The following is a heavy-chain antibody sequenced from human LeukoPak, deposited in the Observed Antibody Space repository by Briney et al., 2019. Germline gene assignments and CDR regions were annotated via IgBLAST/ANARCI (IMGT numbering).Heavy chain of an antibody. Sequence: GGSLRLSCAASGSTFSSHTMNWVRQAPGKGLEGVSVIYSGGSTYYADSVKGRFTISRDNSKNTLYLQMNSLRAEDTAVYYCARGSLVRGFNRNYYYYMDVWGKGTTVTVSS. CDR2: IYSGGST. CDR1: GSTFSSHT. V-gene: IGHV3-53*01. D-gene: IGHD3-10*01. CDR3: ARGSLVRGFNRNYYYYMDV. J-gene: IGHJ6*03.